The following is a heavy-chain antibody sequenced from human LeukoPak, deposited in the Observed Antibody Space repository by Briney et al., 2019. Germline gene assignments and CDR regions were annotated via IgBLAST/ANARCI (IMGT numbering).Heavy chain of an antibody. V-gene: IGHV5-51*01. Sequence: GESLKISCKGSGYSFTSYWIGWVSQMPGKGLQWMGVIYPGDSDTRYSPSFQGQVTISVDKSISTAYLQWSSLKASDTAMYYFARHAFHNDNSDYYFAHWGQGTLVTVSS. CDR2: IYPGDSDT. CDR1: GYSFTSYW. J-gene: IGHJ4*02. D-gene: IGHD3-22*01. CDR3: ARHAFHNDNSDYYFAH.